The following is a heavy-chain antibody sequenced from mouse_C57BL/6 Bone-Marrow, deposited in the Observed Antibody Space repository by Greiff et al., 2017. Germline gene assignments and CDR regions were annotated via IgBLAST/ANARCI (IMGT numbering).Heavy chain of an antibody. Sequence: VMLVESGAELVKPGASVKLSCKASGYTFTEYTIHWVKQRSGQGLEWIGWFYPGSGSIKYNEKFKDKATLTADKSSSTVYMELSRLTSEDSAVYFCARHEGSYYYGNWYFDVWGTGTTVTVSS. V-gene: IGHV1-62-2*01. CDR3: ARHEGSYYYGNWYFDV. CDR1: GYTFTEYT. CDR2: FYPGSGSI. D-gene: IGHD1-1*01. J-gene: IGHJ1*03.